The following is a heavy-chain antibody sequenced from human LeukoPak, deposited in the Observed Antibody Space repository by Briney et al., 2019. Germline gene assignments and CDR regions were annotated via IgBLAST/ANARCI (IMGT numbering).Heavy chain of an antibody. Sequence: PGTSLRLCCAASRFSISSYAIHWGRQAPGKGLEWVAVISYDGSNKYYADSVKGRFTISRDNSKNTLYLQMDSLRAEDTAVYYCAKWGDYDILTGYYVSDFWGQGALVTVSS. V-gene: IGHV3-30-3*01. CDR1: RFSISSYA. D-gene: IGHD3-9*01. CDR3: AKWGDYDILTGYYVSDF. J-gene: IGHJ4*02. CDR2: ISYDGSNK.